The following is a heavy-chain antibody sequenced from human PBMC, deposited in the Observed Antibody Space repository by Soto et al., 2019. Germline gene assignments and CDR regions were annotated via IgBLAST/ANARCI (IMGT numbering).Heavy chain of an antibody. D-gene: IGHD3-3*01. CDR3: ARGQRFSDWFDP. CDR2: IYSSGST. J-gene: IGHJ5*02. Sequence: SETLSLTCTVSGGAINSYYWTWIRQPAGKGLEWIGRIYSSGSTKYNPSLQSRVTMSLDTSKNQFSLRLTSVTAADTAVYYCARGQRFSDWFDPLGQGTLVTVS. CDR1: GGAINSYY. V-gene: IGHV4-4*07.